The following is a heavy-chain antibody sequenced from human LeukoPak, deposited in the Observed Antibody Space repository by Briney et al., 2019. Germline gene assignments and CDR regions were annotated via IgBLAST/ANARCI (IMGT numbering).Heavy chain of an antibody. CDR1: WFTFKTYG. Sequence: GALRLSLAGSWFTFKTYGITLVRQGSGEGVGVGSAISGSGGNIYYADSVKGRFTISRDHAQNSLNLQMNSLRAEDTAIYYCVRDRGTYRPIDYWGQGTLVTVSS. CDR2: ISGSGGNI. V-gene: IGHV3-21*04. CDR3: VRDRGTYRPIDY. D-gene: IGHD1-26*01. J-gene: IGHJ4*02.